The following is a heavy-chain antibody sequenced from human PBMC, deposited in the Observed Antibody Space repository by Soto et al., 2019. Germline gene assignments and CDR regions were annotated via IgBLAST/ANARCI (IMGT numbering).Heavy chain of an antibody. CDR2: IYATGTT. Sequence: PSESMALSFTVSGASMRGFYWSWIRKDAGKGLEWIGRIYATGTTDYNPTLKSRVMMSVDTSKKQFSLKLRSVTAADTAVYYCVRDGTKTLRDWFDPWGQGISVTVSS. J-gene: IGHJ5*02. D-gene: IGHD1-1*01. V-gene: IGHV4-4*07. CDR1: GASMRGFY. CDR3: VRDGTKTLRDWFDP.